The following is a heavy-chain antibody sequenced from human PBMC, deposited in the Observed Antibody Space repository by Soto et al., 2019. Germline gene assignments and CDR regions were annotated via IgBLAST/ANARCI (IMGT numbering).Heavy chain of an antibody. CDR2: IYHSGST. CDR3: ASYRGYSYGRVNH. V-gene: IGHV4-4*02. J-gene: IGHJ4*02. CDR1: GGSISSSNW. D-gene: IGHD5-18*01. Sequence: SETLSLTCAVSGGSISSSNWWSWVRQPPGKGLEWIGEIYHSGSTNYNPSLKSRVTISVDKSKNQFSLKLSSVTAADTAVYYCASYRGYSYGRVNHWGQGTLVTVSS.